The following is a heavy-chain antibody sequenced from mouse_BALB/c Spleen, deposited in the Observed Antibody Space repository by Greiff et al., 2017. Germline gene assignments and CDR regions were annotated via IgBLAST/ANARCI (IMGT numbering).Heavy chain of an antibody. D-gene: IGHD4-1*01. Sequence: EVKLVESGGGLVKPGGSLKLSCAASGFTFSDYYMYWVRQTPEKRLEWVATISDGGSYTYYPDSVKGRFTISRDNAKNNLYLQMSSLKSEDTAMYYCARTGTSGYFDVWGAGTTVTVSS. J-gene: IGHJ1*01. CDR1: GFTFSDYY. V-gene: IGHV5-4*02. CDR3: ARTGTSGYFDV. CDR2: ISDGGSYT.